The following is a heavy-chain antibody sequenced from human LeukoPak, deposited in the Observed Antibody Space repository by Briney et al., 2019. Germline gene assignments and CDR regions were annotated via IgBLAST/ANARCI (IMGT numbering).Heavy chain of an antibody. CDR3: ASGSYGSGFYYFYYMDV. Sequence: PGGSLRLSCAASGITFSDHYMSWIRQAPGKGLEWLSYISSGGDSIYYAHSVKGRFTISRDNAKNSVSLQMNSLRAEDTAVYYCASGSYGSGFYYFYYMDVWGKGTTVTVSS. D-gene: IGHD3-10*01. CDR2: ISSGGDSI. V-gene: IGHV3-11*04. J-gene: IGHJ6*03. CDR1: GITFSDHY.